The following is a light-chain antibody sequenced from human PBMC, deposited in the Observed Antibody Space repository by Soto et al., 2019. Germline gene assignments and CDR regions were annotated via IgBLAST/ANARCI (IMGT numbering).Light chain of an antibody. CDR3: SSYAGSNPYVL. CDR2: EVS. J-gene: IGLJ2*01. V-gene: IGLV2-8*01. Sequence: QSVLTQPPSASGSPGQSVTISCTGTSSDVGGYNYVSWYQQHPGKAPKLIIYEVSKRPSGVPDRFSGSKSGNTASLTVSGLQAEDEADYYCSSYAGSNPYVLFGGGTKLTV. CDR1: SSDVGGYNY.